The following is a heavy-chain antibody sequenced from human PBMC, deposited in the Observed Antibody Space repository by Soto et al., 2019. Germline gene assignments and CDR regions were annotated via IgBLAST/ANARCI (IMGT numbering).Heavy chain of an antibody. CDR3: AKLLGGVTEAIDYFDY. CDR1: GGSMSSWSYY. J-gene: IGHJ4*02. CDR2: IYYSGST. V-gene: IGHV4-39*01. Sequence: PSETLSLTFTVSGGSMSSWSYYWSWIRQPPGKGLEWIGSIYYSGSTYYNPSLKSRITMSVDTSKNQFSLKLSSVTAADTAVYYCAKLLGGVTEAIDYFDYWGQGTLVTVSS. D-gene: IGHD2-15*01.